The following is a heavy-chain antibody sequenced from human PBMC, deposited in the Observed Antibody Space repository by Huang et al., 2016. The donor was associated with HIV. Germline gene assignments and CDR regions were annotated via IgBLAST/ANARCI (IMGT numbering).Heavy chain of an antibody. CDR2: VRPNVNTK. V-gene: IGHV3-30*02. CDR3: AKDKGYYYYMDV. CDR1: GFTFSSYG. J-gene: IGHJ6*03. Sequence: QVQLVDSGGGVVQPGGSLRLSCAASGFTFSSYGMHWVRQAPGKGLEWVACVRPNVNTKDYADYVRGRFTISRDTSKNTLYLQMNSLRPDDTAVYYCAKDKGYYYYMDVWGKGTTVTVSS.